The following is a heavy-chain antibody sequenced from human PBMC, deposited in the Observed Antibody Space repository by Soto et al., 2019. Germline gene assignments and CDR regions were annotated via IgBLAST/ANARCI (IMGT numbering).Heavy chain of an antibody. Sequence: GGSLRLSCAASGFTFSSYAMSWVRQAPGKGLEWVSAISGSGGSTYYADSVKGRFTISRDNSKNTLYLQMNSLRAEDTAVYYCAKDVVPAAHYYYYMDVWGKGTTVTVSS. J-gene: IGHJ6*03. CDR3: AKDVVPAAHYYYYMDV. CDR2: ISGSGGST. V-gene: IGHV3-23*01. D-gene: IGHD2-2*01. CDR1: GFTFSSYA.